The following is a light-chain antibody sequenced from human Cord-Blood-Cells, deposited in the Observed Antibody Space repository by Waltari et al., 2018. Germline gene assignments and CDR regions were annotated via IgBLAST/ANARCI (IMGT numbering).Light chain of an antibody. J-gene: IGKJ2*02. Sequence: DIQMTQSPSSLSASEGDRVTITCRASQSISSYLNWYQQKPGKAPKLLIYAASSLQSGVPSRFSGSGSGTDFTLTISSLQPEDFATYYCQQSYSTPRTFGQGTKLETK. CDR3: QQSYSTPRT. CDR1: QSISSY. V-gene: IGKV1-39*01. CDR2: AAS.